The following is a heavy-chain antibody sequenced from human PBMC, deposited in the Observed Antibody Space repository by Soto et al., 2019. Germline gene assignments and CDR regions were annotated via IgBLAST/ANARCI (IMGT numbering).Heavy chain of an antibody. CDR2: IRFDGSNI. J-gene: IGHJ6*03. CDR1: GFTFSSCG. V-gene: IGHV3-33*01. CDR3: ARDGYGDCLSEKYYYYYMDV. Sequence: QVQLVESGGGVVQPGRSLRVSCAASGFTFSSCGRHWVRQAPGKGLEWVAVIRFDGSNIFYADSVKGRFTISRDNSRDTLYLQMNSLRAEDTAVYYCARDGYGDCLSEKYYYYYMDVWGKGTTVTVSS. D-gene: IGHD4-17*01.